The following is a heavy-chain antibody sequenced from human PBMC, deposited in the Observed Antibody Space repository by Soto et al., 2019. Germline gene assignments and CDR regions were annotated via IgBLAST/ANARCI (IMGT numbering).Heavy chain of an antibody. V-gene: IGHV3-53*01. J-gene: IGHJ4*02. D-gene: IGHD5-18*01. CDR1: GFTVSSNY. Sequence: EVQLVESGGGLIQPGGSLRLSCEASGFTVSSNYMSWVRQAPGKGLEWVSVIYSGGRTYYADSVKGRFTISRDNSKNTLYLQMNSLRAEDTAIYYCARGGGNSSGYGGVHWGQGTLVTVSS. CDR2: IYSGGRT. CDR3: ARGGGNSSGYGGVH.